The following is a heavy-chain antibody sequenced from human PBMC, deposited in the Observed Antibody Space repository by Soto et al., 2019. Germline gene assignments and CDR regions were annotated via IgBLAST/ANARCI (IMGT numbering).Heavy chain of an antibody. V-gene: IGHV3-73*01. CDR2: IRSKANSYAT. D-gene: IGHD3-3*01. CDR3: TRRDYDFWSGYTKGDY. Sequence: EVQLVESGGGLVQPGGSLKLSCAASGFTFSGSAMHWVRQASGKGLEWVGRIRSKANSYATAYAASVKGRCTISRDDSKNTAYLQMNSLKTEDTAVYYCTRRDYDFWSGYTKGDYWGQGTLVTVSS. J-gene: IGHJ4*02. CDR1: GFTFSGSA.